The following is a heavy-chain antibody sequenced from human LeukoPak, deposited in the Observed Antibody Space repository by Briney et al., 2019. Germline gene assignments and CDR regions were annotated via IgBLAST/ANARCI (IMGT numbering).Heavy chain of an antibody. CDR2: ISSSSSTI. CDR3: ARDPLPYCGGDCYLRGIWDY. CDR1: GFTFSSYG. Sequence: GGSLRLSCAASGFTFSSYGMTWVRQAPGKGLEWVSYISSSSSTIYYADSVKGRFTISRDNAKNSLYLQLNSLRAEDTAVYYCARDPLPYCGGDCYLRGIWDYWGQGTLVTVSS. J-gene: IGHJ4*02. V-gene: IGHV3-48*01. D-gene: IGHD2-21*02.